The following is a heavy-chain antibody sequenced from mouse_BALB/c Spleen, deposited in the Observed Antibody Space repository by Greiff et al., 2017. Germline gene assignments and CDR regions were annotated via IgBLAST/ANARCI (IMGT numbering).Heavy chain of an antibody. D-gene: IGHD1-1*01. J-gene: IGHJ3*01. V-gene: IGHV2-6-5*01. CDR3: AKDPTVVSRGFAY. CDR2: IWGGGST. CDR1: GFSLTDYG. Sequence: VQLEESGPGLVAPSQSLSITCTVSGFSLTDYGVSWIRQPPGKGLEWLGVIWGGGSTYYNSALKSRLSISKDNSKSQVFLKMNSLQTDDTAMCYCAKDPTVVSRGFAYWGQGTLVTVSA.